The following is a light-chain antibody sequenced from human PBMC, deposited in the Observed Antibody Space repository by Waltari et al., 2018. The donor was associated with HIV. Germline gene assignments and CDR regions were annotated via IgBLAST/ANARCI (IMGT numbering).Light chain of an antibody. CDR2: GSS. V-gene: IGKV3-20*01. CDR3: QQYGGSPLYT. Sequence: EIVLTQSPGTLSLSPGDRATLSCRASQSISSSYLVWYQQKPGQAPRLLMSGSSNRATGIPDRFSGSGSGTEFTLTISRLKPEDFAVYYCQQYGGSPLYTFGQGTKLEIK. CDR1: QSISSSY. J-gene: IGKJ2*01.